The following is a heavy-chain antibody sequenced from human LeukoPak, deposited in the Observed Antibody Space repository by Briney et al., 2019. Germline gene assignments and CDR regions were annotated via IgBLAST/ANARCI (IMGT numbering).Heavy chain of an antibody. D-gene: IGHD2-21*02. CDR3: ARVSGDYLFDY. CDR1: GGSFSGYY. Sequence: SETLSLTCAVYGGSFSGYYWSWIRQPPGKGLEWIGEINHSGSTNYNPSLKSRVTISVDTSKSQFSLKLSSVTAADTAVYYCARVSGDYLFDYWGQGTLVTVSS. CDR2: INHSGST. V-gene: IGHV4-34*01. J-gene: IGHJ4*02.